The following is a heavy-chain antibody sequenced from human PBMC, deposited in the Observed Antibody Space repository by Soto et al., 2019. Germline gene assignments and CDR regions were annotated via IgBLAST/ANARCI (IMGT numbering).Heavy chain of an antibody. CDR2: ISAHNGNT. V-gene: IGHV1-18*01. CDR3: ARDGPMDRAFDI. D-gene: IGHD3-10*01. Sequence: ASVKVSCKASGYTFTSYDINWVRQAPGQGLEWVGWISAHNGNTKFAQKFQGRVTLTTDTSTSTAYMEMGSLRSDDTAVYYCARDGPMDRAFDIWGQGTMVTV. J-gene: IGHJ3*02. CDR1: GYTFTSYD.